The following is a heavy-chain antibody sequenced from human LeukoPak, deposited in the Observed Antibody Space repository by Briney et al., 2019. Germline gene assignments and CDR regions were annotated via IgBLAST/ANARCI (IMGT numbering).Heavy chain of an antibody. D-gene: IGHD3-9*01. CDR1: GGSISGYY. CDR3: ARYRAFDI. Sequence: SETLSLTCTVSGGSISGYYWSWIRQPPGEGLEWIGYIYNSGNTNYNPSLKSRVTISVDTSKNQFSLKLTSVTAADTAVYYCARYRAFDIWGQGTLVTVSS. V-gene: IGHV4-59*01. J-gene: IGHJ4*02. CDR2: IYNSGNT.